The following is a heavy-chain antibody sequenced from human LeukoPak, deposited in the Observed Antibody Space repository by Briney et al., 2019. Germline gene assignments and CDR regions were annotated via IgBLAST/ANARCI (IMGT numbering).Heavy chain of an antibody. CDR1: GFTFDDYA. CDR2: INWNGGST. D-gene: IGHD5-18*01. V-gene: IGHV3-20*04. J-gene: IGHJ4*02. Sequence: GGPLRLSCAASGFTFDDYAMHWVRQAPGKGLEWVSGINWNGGSTKYADSVKGRFSISRDNAENSLFLQMNILRDEDTALYYCARAYSYGYLDYFDYWGQGTLVTVSS. CDR3: ARAYSYGYLDYFDY.